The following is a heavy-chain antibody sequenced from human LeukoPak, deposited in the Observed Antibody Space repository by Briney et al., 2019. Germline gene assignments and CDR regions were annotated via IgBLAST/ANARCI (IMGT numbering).Heavy chain of an antibody. Sequence: GGSLRLSCAASGFTFSSFTMSWVRQAPGKGLEWVSVMSGSDGSTNYADSVKGRFTISRDNAKSTLYLQMKSLRVEDTAVYYCAKSRFGSGRGSDYWGQGTLVTVSS. CDR2: MSGSDGST. V-gene: IGHV3-23*01. D-gene: IGHD2-15*01. CDR1: GFTFSSFT. J-gene: IGHJ4*02. CDR3: AKSRFGSGRGSDY.